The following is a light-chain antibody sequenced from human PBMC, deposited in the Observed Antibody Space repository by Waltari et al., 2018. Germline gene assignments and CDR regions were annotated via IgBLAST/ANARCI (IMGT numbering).Light chain of an antibody. CDR1: QVISDS. V-gene: IGKV1-NL1*01. J-gene: IGKJ1*01. CDR2: GTS. Sequence: DIQMTQSPSSLSASVGDSVTITCRASQVISDSLAWYQQKPGKAPKLLLYGTSRLESGVPSRFSGSGSGTDYTLTISSLQTEDFATYYCQQYDITPWTFGQGTKVEIK. CDR3: QQYDITPWT.